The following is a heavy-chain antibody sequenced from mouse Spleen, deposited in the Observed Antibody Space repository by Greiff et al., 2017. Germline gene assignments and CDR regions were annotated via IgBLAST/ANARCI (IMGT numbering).Heavy chain of an antibody. J-gene: IGHJ3*01. CDR1: GFNIKNTY. Sequence: VQLQQSVAELVRPGASVKLSCTASGFNIKNTYMPWVKQRPEQGLEWIGRIDPANVNTKYAPNFQGTATITADTSSNTAYLQLSSLTSEDTASDYCARTMITTFADWGQGTLVTVSA. D-gene: IGHD2-4*01. V-gene: IGHV14-3*01. CDR3: ARTMITTFAD. CDR2: IDPANVNT.